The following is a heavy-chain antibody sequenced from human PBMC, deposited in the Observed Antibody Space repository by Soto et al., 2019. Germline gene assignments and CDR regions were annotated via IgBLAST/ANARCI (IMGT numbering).Heavy chain of an antibody. V-gene: IGHV3-23*01. D-gene: IGHD2-2*01. J-gene: IGHJ6*02. Sequence: GGSLRLSCATSGFIFRIYDMSWVRQAPGKGLEWVSGISPTGGTTYYADSVKGRFTISRDNSKNTLYLQMNSLRAEDTAVYYCARVGSFVVVPAATDYYYYGMDVWGQGTPVTVSS. CDR3: ARVGSFVVVPAATDYYYYGMDV. CDR2: ISPTGGTT. CDR1: GFIFRIYD.